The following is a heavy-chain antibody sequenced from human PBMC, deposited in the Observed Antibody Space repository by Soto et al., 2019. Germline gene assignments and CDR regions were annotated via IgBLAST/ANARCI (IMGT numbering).Heavy chain of an antibody. CDR1: GYTFTTYY. CDR2: INPSGGST. CDR3: ARSDFDWLSQARYYFDY. J-gene: IGHJ4*02. V-gene: IGHV1-46*01. Sequence: QVQLVQSGAEVKKPGASVKVSCNASGYTFTTYYIHWVRQAPGQGLEWMGIINPSGGSTTYAQKFQGRVDMTRDTSTSTVYMELSSLRSEDTAVYYCARSDFDWLSQARYYFDYWGQGTLVTVSS. D-gene: IGHD3-9*01.